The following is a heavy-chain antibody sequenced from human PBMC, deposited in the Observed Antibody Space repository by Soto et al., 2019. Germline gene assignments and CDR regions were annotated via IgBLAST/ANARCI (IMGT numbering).Heavy chain of an antibody. V-gene: IGHV3-74*01. Sequence: VQLVESGGGLVQPGGSLRLSCAASGFTLSGRSMHWVRQDPGKGLVWVSGIDNAEPDSTYAASVKGRFTSSRDNAKNMLYLQMNSLRVEDTAVYYCARGWFGPDVWGKGTTVTVSS. CDR3: ARGWFGPDV. CDR2: IDNAEPDS. D-gene: IGHD3-10*01. CDR1: GFTLSGRS. J-gene: IGHJ6*04.